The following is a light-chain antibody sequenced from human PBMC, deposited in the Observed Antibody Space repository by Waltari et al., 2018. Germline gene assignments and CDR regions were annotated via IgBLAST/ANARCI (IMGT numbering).Light chain of an antibody. J-gene: IGLJ1*01. Sequence: QSALTQPPSASGSPGQSVTISCTGPRSDVGGYKYVSWYQQRPGKAPKLLIYEVTKRPSGVPARFSGSRSGNTASLTVSGLQAEDEADYYCSSYGGSNTLWVFGTGTKVTVL. CDR2: EVT. V-gene: IGLV2-8*01. CDR1: RSDVGGYKY. CDR3: SSYGGSNTLWV.